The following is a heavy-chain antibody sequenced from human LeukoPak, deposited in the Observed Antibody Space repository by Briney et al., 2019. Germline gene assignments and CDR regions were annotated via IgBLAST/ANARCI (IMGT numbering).Heavy chain of an antibody. V-gene: IGHV3-23*01. CDR3: AKDQIVGPPFSFY. CDR1: GFTFSTYA. D-gene: IGHD1-26*01. Sequence: GGSLRLSCAASGFTFSTYAMSWVRQAPGKGLEWVSAISDSGGSTYYADSVEGRFTISRDNSKNTLYLQMNSLRAEDTAIYYCAKDQIVGPPFSFYWGQGTLVTVSS. CDR2: ISDSGGST. J-gene: IGHJ4*01.